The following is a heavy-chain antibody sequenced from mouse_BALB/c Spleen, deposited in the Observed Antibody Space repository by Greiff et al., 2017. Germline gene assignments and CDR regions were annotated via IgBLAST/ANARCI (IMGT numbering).Heavy chain of an antibody. CDR3: ARESLYGAWFAY. V-gene: IGHV1-7*01. J-gene: IGHJ3*01. Sequence: QVQLQQSGAELAKPGASVKMSCKASGYTFTSYWMHWVKQRPGQGLEWIGYINPSTGYTEYNQKFKDKATLTADKSSSTAYMQLSSLTSEDSAVYYCARESLYGAWFAYWGQGTLVTVSA. CDR2: INPSTGYT. CDR1: GYTFTSYW. D-gene: IGHD1-1*01.